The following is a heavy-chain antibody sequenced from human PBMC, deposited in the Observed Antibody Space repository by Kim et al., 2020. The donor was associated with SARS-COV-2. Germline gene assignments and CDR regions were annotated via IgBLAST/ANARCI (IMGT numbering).Heavy chain of an antibody. CDR2: ISSSGSTI. Sequence: GGSLRLSCAASGFTFSSYEMNWVRQAPGKGLEWVSYISSSGSTIYYADSVKGRFTISRDNAKNSLYLQMNSLRAEDTAVYYCARDRLMERGYSYGYILYYYYGMDVWGQGTTVTVSS. CDR1: GFTFSSYE. J-gene: IGHJ6*02. CDR3: ARDRLMERGYSYGYILYYYYGMDV. V-gene: IGHV3-48*03. D-gene: IGHD5-18*01.